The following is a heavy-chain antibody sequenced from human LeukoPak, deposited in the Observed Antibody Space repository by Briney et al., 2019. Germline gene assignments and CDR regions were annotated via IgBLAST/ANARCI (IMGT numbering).Heavy chain of an antibody. D-gene: IGHD3-3*01. CDR3: ATPLGTYYDFWSGYSG. CDR1: GFTFSSHS. CDR2: VSSGSTSK. Sequence: PGGSLRLSCAASGFTFSSHSMNWVRQAPGKGLEWISSVSSGSTSKYYADSVKGRFTISRDNGKNSLYLQMNSLRAEDAAVYYCATPLGTYYDFWSGYSGWGQGTLVTVSS. J-gene: IGHJ4*02. V-gene: IGHV3-48*01.